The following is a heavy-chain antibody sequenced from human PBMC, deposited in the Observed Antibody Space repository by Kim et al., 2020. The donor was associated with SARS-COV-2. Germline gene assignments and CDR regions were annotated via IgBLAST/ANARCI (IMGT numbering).Heavy chain of an antibody. CDR2: IYYSGNT. J-gene: IGHJ6*02. Sequence: SETLSLTCTVSGGSISSGGYYWSWIRQHPGKGLEWIGYIYYSGNTYYNPSLKSRVTISADTSKNQFSVKLSSVTAADTAVYYFACDAYVAVMDVWGQATTLTLPS. V-gene: IGHV4-31*03. CDR3: ACDAYVAVMDV. CDR1: GGSISSGGYY. D-gene: IGHD3-16*01.